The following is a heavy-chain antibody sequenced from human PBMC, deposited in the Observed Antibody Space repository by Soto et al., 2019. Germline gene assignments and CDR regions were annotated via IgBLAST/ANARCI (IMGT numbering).Heavy chain of an antibody. D-gene: IGHD3-9*01. Sequence: PGGSLKLSCAASGLPFSSNGMHWAPQAPGKGLEGVAVISYDGSNKYYADSVKGRFTISRDNSKNTLYLQMNSLRAEDTAVYYCARASPRGRYFDWLIFPMGHWGQGTLVTVSS. CDR1: GLPFSSNG. CDR2: ISYDGSNK. CDR3: ARASPRGRYFDWLIFPMGH. V-gene: IGHV3-30*03. J-gene: IGHJ4*02.